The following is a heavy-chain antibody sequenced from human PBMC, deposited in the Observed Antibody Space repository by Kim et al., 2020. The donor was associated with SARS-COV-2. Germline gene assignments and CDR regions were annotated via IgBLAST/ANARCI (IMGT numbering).Heavy chain of an antibody. CDR2: ISSSSSYI. CDR1: GFTFSSYS. Sequence: GGSLRLSCAASGFTFSSYSMNWVRQAPGKGLEWVSSISSSSSYIYYADSVKGRFTISRDNAKNSLYLQMNSLRAEDTAVYYCARDRESEGGDYIAFDIWGQGTMVTVSS. V-gene: IGHV3-21*01. J-gene: IGHJ3*02. CDR3: ARDRESEGGDYIAFDI. D-gene: IGHD4-17*01.